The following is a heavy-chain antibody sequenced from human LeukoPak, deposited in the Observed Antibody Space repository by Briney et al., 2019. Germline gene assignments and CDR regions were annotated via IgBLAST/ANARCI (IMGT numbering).Heavy chain of an antibody. Sequence: SETLSLTCAVYGGSFSGYYWSWIRQPPGKGLEWIGEINHSGSTNYNPSLKSRVTISVDTSKNQFSLKLSSVTAADTAVYYCARSEMGYGDYVGDFDYWGQGTLVTVSS. V-gene: IGHV4-34*01. CDR2: INHSGST. D-gene: IGHD4-17*01. CDR1: GGSFSGYY. CDR3: ARSEMGYGDYVGDFDY. J-gene: IGHJ4*02.